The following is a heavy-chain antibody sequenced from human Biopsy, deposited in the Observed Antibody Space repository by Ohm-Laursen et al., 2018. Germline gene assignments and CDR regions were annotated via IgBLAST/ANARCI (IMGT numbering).Heavy chain of an antibody. Sequence: SDTLSLTCTVTDGSISNIINYWGWIRQPLGKGLEWLGNIYHTGITDYNPSLKSRVTISVYTSNNQFPLNLSSLTAADTAVYYCARHSFGSGRDFWGQGTLVTVSS. CDR3: ARHSFGSGRDF. D-gene: IGHD3-10*01. J-gene: IGHJ4*02. CDR1: DGSISNIINY. V-gene: IGHV4-39*01. CDR2: IYHTGIT.